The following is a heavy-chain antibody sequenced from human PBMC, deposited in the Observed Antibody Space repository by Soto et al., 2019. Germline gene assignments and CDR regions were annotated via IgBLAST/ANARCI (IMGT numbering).Heavy chain of an antibody. J-gene: IGHJ6*02. CDR2: INHSGST. D-gene: IGHD3-9*01. V-gene: IGHV4-34*01. Sequence: SETLSLTCAVYGGSFSGYYWSWIRQPPGKGLEWIGEINHSGSTNYNPSLKSRVTISVDTSKNQFSLKLSSVTAADTAVYYCARGRGKLTFDWLSRSYYYGMDVWGQGTPVTVSS. CDR3: ARGRGKLTFDWLSRSYYYGMDV. CDR1: GGSFSGYY.